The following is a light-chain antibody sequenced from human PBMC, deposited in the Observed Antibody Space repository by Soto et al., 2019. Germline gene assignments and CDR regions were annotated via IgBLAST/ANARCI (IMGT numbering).Light chain of an antibody. J-gene: IGLJ2*01. CDR2: DVS. CDR1: SSDVGGYNY. Sequence: QSALTQPASVSGSPGQSITISCTGTSSDVGGYNYVSWYQQHPGKAPKLMIYDVSNRPSGVSNRFSGSKSGNTASLTISGLPAEDEADYYCTSYTSSSPLTFGGGTKLTVL. V-gene: IGLV2-14*01. CDR3: TSYTSSSPLT.